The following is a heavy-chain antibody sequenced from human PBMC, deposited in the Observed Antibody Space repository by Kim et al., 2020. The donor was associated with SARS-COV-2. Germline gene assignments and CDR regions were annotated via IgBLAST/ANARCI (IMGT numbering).Heavy chain of an antibody. CDR1: GFTFSDYY. CDR3: ARKESGSYYVYYYYYMDV. CDR2: ISSSGSTI. Sequence: GGSLRLSCAASGFTFSDYYMSWIRQAPGKGLEWVSYISSSGSTIYYADSVKGRFTISRDNAKNSLYLQMNSLRAEDTAVYYCARKESGSYYVYYYYYMDVWGKGTTVTVSS. J-gene: IGHJ6*03. D-gene: IGHD1-26*01. V-gene: IGHV3-11*01.